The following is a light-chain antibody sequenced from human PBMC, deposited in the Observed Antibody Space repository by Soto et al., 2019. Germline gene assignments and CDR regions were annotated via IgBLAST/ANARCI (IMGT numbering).Light chain of an antibody. CDR1: SSDVGGYNY. CDR2: DVS. V-gene: IGLV2-14*01. CDR3: SSYTSSSTD. Sequence: QSALTQPASVSGSPGQSITISCTGTSSDVGGYNYVSWYQQHPDKAPKLMIYDVSNRPSGVSNRFSGSKSGNTASLTISGLQAEDEADYYCSSYTSSSTDFGTGTKVTVL. J-gene: IGLJ1*01.